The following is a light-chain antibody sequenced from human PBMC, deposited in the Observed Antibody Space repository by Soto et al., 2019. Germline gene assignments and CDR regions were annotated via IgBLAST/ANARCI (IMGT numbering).Light chain of an antibody. V-gene: IGKV3-20*01. J-gene: IGKJ2*01. CDR1: QTVGSPY. Sequence: DIVLTQSPGTLSLSPGEKATLSCRASQTVGSPYLAWYQQKPGRAPRLLIYAASSRATGIPDRFSGSGSATDFTLTISSLAPEDFAVYYCQQYGTSPPRYIFGQGTKLEIK. CDR2: AAS. CDR3: QQYGTSPPRYI.